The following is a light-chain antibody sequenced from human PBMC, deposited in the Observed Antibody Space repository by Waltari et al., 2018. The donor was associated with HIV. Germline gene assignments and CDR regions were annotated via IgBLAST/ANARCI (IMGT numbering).Light chain of an antibody. CDR3: YSTDSSDWV. V-gene: IGLV3-10*01. CDR1: ALPTKY. Sequence: SYELTQPPSVSVSPGQTARITCSGDALPTKYAYWYQQKSGQAPVLVIYEDSKRPSGIPERFSGSSSGTMATLTISGAQVEDEADYYCYSTDSSDWVCGGGTKLTVL. CDR2: EDS. J-gene: IGLJ3*02.